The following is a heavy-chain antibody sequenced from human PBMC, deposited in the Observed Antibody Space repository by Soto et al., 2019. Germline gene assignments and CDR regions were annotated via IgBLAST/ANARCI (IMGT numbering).Heavy chain of an antibody. CDR3: ARAAPRYCSGGSCYTGSDY. D-gene: IGHD2-15*01. CDR1: GGSFSGYY. Sequence: SETLSLTCAVYGGSFSGYYWSWNRQPPGKGLEWIGEINHSGSTNYNPSLKSRVTISVDTSKNQFSLKLSSVTAADTAVYYCARAAPRYCSGGSCYTGSDYWGQGTLVTVS. CDR2: INHSGST. V-gene: IGHV4-34*01. J-gene: IGHJ4*02.